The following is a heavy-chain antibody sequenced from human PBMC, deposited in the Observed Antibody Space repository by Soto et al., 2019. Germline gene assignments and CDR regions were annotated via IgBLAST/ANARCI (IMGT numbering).Heavy chain of an antibody. CDR1: GYPFTSYG. CDR2: ISAYNGKT. J-gene: IGHJ4*02. V-gene: IGHV1-18*01. D-gene: IGHD6-19*01. CDR3: ARDRLIAVTGLLHY. Sequence: QVQLVQSGAEVKKPGASVKVSCKTSGYPFTSYGINWVRQAPGQGPEWMGWISAYNGKTSYTQKLQGRVTMTTDTSTSTAYMELRSLRSADTAVYYSARDRLIAVTGLLHYWGQGTLVTVSS.